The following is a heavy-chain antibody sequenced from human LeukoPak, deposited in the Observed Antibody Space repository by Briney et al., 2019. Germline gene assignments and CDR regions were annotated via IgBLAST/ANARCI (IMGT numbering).Heavy chain of an antibody. J-gene: IGHJ4*02. CDR3: ARVYPLIAAAGTYDY. CDR1: GFTFSSYW. V-gene: IGHV3-74*01. CDR2: INSDGSST. Sequence: GGSLRLSCAASGFTFSSYWMHWVRQAPGKGLVWVSRINSDGSSTSYADSVKGRFTISRDNAKNTLYLQMNSLRAEDTAVYYCARVYPLIAAAGTYDYWGQGTLVTVSS. D-gene: IGHD6-13*01.